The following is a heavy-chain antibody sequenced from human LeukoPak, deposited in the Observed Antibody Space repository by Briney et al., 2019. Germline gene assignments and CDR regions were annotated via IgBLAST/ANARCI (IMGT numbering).Heavy chain of an antibody. V-gene: IGHV3-7*01. J-gene: IGHJ4*02. CDR2: IKQDGTEK. Sequence: GGSLRLSCAASGFTFSIYWMDWVRQAPGKGLEWVANIKQDGTEKHYVDSVKGRFTISRDNAKNSLYLQMNSLRAEDTALYYCSQSLNYWGQGTLVTVSS. CDR3: SQSLNY. CDR1: GFTFSIYW.